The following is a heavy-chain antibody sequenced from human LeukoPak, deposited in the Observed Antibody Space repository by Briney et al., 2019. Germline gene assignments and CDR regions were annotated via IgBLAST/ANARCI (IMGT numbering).Heavy chain of an antibody. CDR1: GYTFTSYG. Sequence: ASVKVSCKASGYTFTSYGISWVRQAPGQGLEWMGWISAYNGNTNYAQKLQGRVTMTTDTSTSTAYMELRSLRSDDTAVYYCAREPNGEFGYYHYYGMDVWGQGTTVTVSS. J-gene: IGHJ6*02. CDR2: ISAYNGNT. D-gene: IGHD3-16*01. CDR3: AREPNGEFGYYHYYGMDV. V-gene: IGHV1-18*01.